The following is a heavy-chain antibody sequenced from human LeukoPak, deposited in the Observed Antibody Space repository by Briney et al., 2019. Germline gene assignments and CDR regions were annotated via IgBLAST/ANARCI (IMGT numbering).Heavy chain of an antibody. D-gene: IGHD1-26*01. Sequence: PGGSLRLSCAASGITFSTYSMYWVRQAPGRGLEWVSSISYSSTYIYYEDSVRGRFTISRDNARNSLYPQMNSLRAEDTAVYYCASTPSVGDYYPWYFDFWGRGALVTVSS. V-gene: IGHV3-21*01. CDR2: ISYSSTYI. CDR3: ASTPSVGDYYPWYFDF. J-gene: IGHJ2*01. CDR1: GITFSTYS.